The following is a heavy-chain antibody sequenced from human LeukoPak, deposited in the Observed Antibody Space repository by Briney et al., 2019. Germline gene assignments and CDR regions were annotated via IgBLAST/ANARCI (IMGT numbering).Heavy chain of an antibody. CDR2: IYTSGST. D-gene: IGHD3-16*02. CDR3: ARMGLNPVGYPTYFDY. J-gene: IGHJ4*02. V-gene: IGHV4-4*07. CDR1: GGSISSYY. Sequence: SETLSLTCTVSGGSISSYYWSWIRQPAGKGLEWIGRIYTSGSTNYNPSLKSRVTMSVDTSKNQFSLKLSSVTAADTAVYYCARMGLNPVGYPTYFDYWGQGTLVTVSS.